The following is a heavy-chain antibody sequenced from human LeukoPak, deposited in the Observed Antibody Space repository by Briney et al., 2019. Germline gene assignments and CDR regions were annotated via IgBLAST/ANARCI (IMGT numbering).Heavy chain of an antibody. Sequence: SGGSLRLSCAASGFTVSSHYMSWVRQAPGKGLEWVSILYSDDTTYYADSVQGRFSISRDNSKNKLFLQMNSLRADDTAVYYCARGGGNYWNPRYWGQGTLVTVSS. J-gene: IGHJ4*02. D-gene: IGHD1-1*01. V-gene: IGHV3-53*01. CDR1: GFTVSSHY. CDR3: ARGGGNYWNPRY. CDR2: LYSDDTT.